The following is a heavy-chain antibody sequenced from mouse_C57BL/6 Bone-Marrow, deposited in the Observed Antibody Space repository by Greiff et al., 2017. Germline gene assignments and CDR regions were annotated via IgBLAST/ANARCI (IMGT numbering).Heavy chain of an antibody. CDR2: ISSGGSYT. Sequence: EVQLVESGGDLVKPGGSLKLSCAVSGFTFSSYGMSWVRQTPDKRLEWVATISSGGSYTYYPDSVTGRFTISRNNAKNTLYLQMSSLKSGETAMYYCAQHYFDYWGQGTTLTVSS. CDR1: GFTFSSYG. J-gene: IGHJ2*01. CDR3: AQHYFDY. V-gene: IGHV5-6*01.